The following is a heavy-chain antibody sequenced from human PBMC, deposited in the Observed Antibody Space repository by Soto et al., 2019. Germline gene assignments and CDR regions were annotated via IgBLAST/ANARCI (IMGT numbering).Heavy chain of an antibody. CDR3: ARVRDWFDP. J-gene: IGHJ5*02. V-gene: IGHV4-31*11. CDR1: GSSISSDAYY. CDR2: ISHSGST. Sequence: TLSLNCAVSGSSISSDAYYWSWIRHHPGKGLEWIGFISHSGSTYYNPSLKSRVTISVDTSKNQFSLKLTSVTAADTAVYYCARVRDWFDPWGQGTLVTVSS. D-gene: IGHD3-3*01.